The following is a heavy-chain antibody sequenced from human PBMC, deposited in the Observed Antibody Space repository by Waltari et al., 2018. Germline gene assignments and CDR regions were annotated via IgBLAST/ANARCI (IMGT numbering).Heavy chain of an antibody. CDR1: GCTFSSYD. D-gene: IGHD5-18*01. CDR3: AREGDGYSYGYGRYFDY. J-gene: IGHJ4*02. CDR2: ISSSGSTI. V-gene: IGHV3-48*03. Sequence: EVQLVESGGGLVQPGGSLRFSCAASGCTFSSYDMNWVRQAPGKGLEWVSYISSSGSTIYYADSVKGRFTISRDNAKNSLYLQMNSLRAEDTAVYYCAREGDGYSYGYGRYFDYWGQGTLVTVSS.